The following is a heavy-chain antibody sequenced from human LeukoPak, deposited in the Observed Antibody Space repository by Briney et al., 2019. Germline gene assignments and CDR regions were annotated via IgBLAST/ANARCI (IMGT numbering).Heavy chain of an antibody. D-gene: IGHD2-2*02. CDR3: ARDRGYCSSTSCYTQDWYFDL. Sequence: PGGSLRLSCAASGFTFDDYAMHWVRQAPGKGLEWVSGISWNSGSIGYADSVKGRFTISRDNSKNTLYLQMNSLRAEDTAVYYCARDRGYCSSTSCYTQDWYFDLWGRGTLVTVSS. CDR2: ISWNSGSI. CDR1: GFTFDDYA. J-gene: IGHJ2*01. V-gene: IGHV3-9*01.